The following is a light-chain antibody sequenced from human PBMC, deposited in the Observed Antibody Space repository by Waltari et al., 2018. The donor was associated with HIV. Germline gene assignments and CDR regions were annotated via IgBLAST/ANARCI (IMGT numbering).Light chain of an antibody. CDR2: SAF. J-gene: IGKJ1*01. Sequence: EIVLTQSPRTLSLSPGETAILSCRTTQSISNNFLAWYQQKPGQPPRLLIYSAFGRATGIPARFSGSGAGTDFTLTISRLEPEDFAVYYCHQYGTAPRTFGQGTTVEIK. CDR3: HQYGTAPRT. V-gene: IGKV3-20*01. CDR1: QSISNNF.